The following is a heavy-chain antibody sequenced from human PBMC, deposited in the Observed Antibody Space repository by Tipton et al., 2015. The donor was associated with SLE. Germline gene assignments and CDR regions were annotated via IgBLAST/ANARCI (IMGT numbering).Heavy chain of an antibody. Sequence: QSGAEVKKPGTSVKVSCKASGFTFTGYYMHWVRQAPGQGLEWMGRINPNTGGTNYAQKFQGRVTMTRDTSIRTAYMELSSLRSDDTAVYYCARERELTSRFLDYWGQGPLVTVSS. CDR1: GFTFTGYY. CDR3: ARERELTSRFLDY. V-gene: IGHV1-2*06. CDR2: INPNTGGT. D-gene: IGHD1-26*01. J-gene: IGHJ4*02.